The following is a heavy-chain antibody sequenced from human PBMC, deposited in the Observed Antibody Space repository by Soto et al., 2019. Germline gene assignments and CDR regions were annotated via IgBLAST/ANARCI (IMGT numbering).Heavy chain of an antibody. CDR3: ARDREVQWLIFPKLIFDY. D-gene: IGHD6-19*01. Sequence: PCGALSLTCACSGFSIGSAYYWGRIRQPPGRGLEWIGRIYHSGSTSYNPSLKSRVTISVDTAKNQFSLKLTSVTADGPALFYFARDREVQWLIFPKLIFDYWGQGTLVTVSS. CDR1: GFSIGSAYY. CDR2: IYHSGST. V-gene: IGHV4-38-2*02. J-gene: IGHJ4*02.